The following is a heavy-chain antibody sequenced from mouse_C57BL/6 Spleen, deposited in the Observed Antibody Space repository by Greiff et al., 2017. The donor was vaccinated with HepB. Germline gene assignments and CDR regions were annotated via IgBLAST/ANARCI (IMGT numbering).Heavy chain of an antibody. CDR1: GYAFSSSW. CDR3: ERSHGGNNFDY. V-gene: IGHV1-82*01. CDR2: IYPGDGDT. J-gene: IGHJ2*01. Sequence: VQLKESGPELVKPGASVKISCKASGYAFSSSWMNWVKQRPGKGLEWIGRIYPGDGDTNYNGKFKGKATLTENKTSSTAYMQLSSLTCEDSAVYFCERSHGGNNFDYWGQGTTLTVSS.